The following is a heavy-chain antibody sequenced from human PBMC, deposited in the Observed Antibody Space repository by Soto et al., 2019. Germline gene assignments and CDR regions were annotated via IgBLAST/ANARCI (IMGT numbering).Heavy chain of an antibody. Sequence: QVQLQESGPGLVKPSQTLSLTCTVSGGSITSGAYYWTWIRQHPGKGLGWIGYIYYGGSTYYNPSLKSRVNIPIDTSENHFSLRLSSVTAADTAVYYCARDRVTYGLDVWGQGTTVTVSS. V-gene: IGHV4-31*03. D-gene: IGHD3-10*01. J-gene: IGHJ6*02. CDR2: IYYGGST. CDR1: GGSITSGAYY. CDR3: ARDRVTYGLDV.